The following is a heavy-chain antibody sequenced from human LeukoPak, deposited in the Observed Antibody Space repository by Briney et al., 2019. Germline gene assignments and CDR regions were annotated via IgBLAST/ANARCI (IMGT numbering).Heavy chain of an antibody. V-gene: IGHV4-59*08. J-gene: IGHJ4*02. CDR3: ARHGGGGESYPRVFDY. D-gene: IGHD1-26*01. CDR2: IYYSGST. CDR1: GGSISPYY. Sequence: PSETLSLTCTAFGGSISPYYWSWIRQPPGKGLEWIGYIYYSGSTNYNPSLKSRVTISVDTSKNQFSLKLSSVTAADTAMYYWARHGGGGESYPRVFDYWGRGNLVTVSS.